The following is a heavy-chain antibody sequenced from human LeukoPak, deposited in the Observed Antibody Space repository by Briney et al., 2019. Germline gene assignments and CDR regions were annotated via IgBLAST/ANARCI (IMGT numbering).Heavy chain of an antibody. CDR1: GGSINSYY. V-gene: IGHV4-4*07. CDR3: ARGTVKAAPDY. CDR2: IYSSGST. Sequence: SETLSLTCTVSGGSINSYYWSWIRQPAGKGLEWIGRIYSSGSTNYNPSLKSRVTISVDTSKNQFSLKLSSVTAADTAVYYCARGTVKAAPDYWGQGTLVTVSS. J-gene: IGHJ4*02. D-gene: IGHD2-2*01.